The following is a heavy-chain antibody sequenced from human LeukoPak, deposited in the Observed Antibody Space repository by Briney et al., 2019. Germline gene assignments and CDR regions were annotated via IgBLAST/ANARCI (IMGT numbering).Heavy chain of an antibody. D-gene: IGHD4-17*01. Sequence: SETLSLTCTVSGGSISSYYWSWIRQPPGKGLEWTGYIYYSGSTNYNPSLKSRVTISVDTSKNQFSLKLSSVTATDTAVYYCARQGMNYGDYALDYWGQGTLVTVSS. V-gene: IGHV4-59*08. CDR3: ARQGMNYGDYALDY. J-gene: IGHJ4*02. CDR2: IYYSGST. CDR1: GGSISSYY.